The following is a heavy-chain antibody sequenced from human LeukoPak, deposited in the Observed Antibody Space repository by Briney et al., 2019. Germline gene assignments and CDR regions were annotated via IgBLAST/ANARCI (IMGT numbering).Heavy chain of an antibody. V-gene: IGHV3-21*01. D-gene: IGHD3-10*01. CDR1: GFTFSTYW. CDR3: ARGGSLGMVRGNWFDP. J-gene: IGHJ5*02. CDR2: ISSSSSYI. Sequence: GGSLRLSCAASGFTFSTYWMHWVRQAPGKGLEWVSSISSSSSYIYYADSVKGRFTISRDNAKNSLYLQMNSLRAEDTAVYYCARGGSLGMVRGNWFDPWGQGTLVTVSS.